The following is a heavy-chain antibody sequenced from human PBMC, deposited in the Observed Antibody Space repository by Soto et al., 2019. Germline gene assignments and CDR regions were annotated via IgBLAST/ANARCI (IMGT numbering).Heavy chain of an antibody. Sequence: GESLKISCNGSGYSFAGDWITWVRQKPGKGLEWMGRIDPSDSQTYYSPSFRGHVTISVTKSITTVFLQWSSLRASDTAMYYCARQIYDSDTGPNFQYYFDSWGQGTPVTVPQ. J-gene: IGHJ4*02. CDR2: IDPSDSQT. V-gene: IGHV5-10-1*01. CDR3: ARQIYDSDTGPNFQYYFDS. CDR1: GYSFAGDW. D-gene: IGHD3-22*01.